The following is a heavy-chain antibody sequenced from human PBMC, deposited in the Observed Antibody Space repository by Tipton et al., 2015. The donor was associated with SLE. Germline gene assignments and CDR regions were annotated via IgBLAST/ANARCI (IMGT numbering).Heavy chain of an antibody. CDR2: INHSGST. J-gene: IGHJ4*02. Sequence: TLSLTCAVYGGSFSGYYWSWIRQPPGKGLEWIGEINHSGSTNYNPSLKSRVTISVDTSKNQFSLKLSSVTAADTAVYYCARVERDYDFWSGYYPPSYFDYWGQGTLVTVSS. CDR1: GGSFSGYY. D-gene: IGHD3-3*01. CDR3: ARVERDYDFWSGYYPPSYFDY. V-gene: IGHV4-34*01.